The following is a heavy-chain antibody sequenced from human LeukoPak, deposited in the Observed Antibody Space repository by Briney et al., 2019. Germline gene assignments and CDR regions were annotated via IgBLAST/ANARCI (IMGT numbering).Heavy chain of an antibody. Sequence: ASVKVSCKVSGYTLTELSMHWVRQAPGKGLEWMGGFDPEDGETIYAQKFQGRVTMTEDTSTDTAYMELSSLRSEDTAVYYCATDRGLAGTKENWFDPWGQGILVTVSS. CDR2: FDPEDGET. J-gene: IGHJ5*02. V-gene: IGHV1-24*01. CDR3: ATDRGLAGTKENWFDP. CDR1: GYTLTELS. D-gene: IGHD6-13*01.